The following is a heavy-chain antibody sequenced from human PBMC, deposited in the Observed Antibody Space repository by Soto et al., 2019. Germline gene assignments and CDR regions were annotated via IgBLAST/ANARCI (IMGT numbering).Heavy chain of an antibody. CDR3: ASSLWFGEPQYYYYGMDV. CDR2: IIPIFGTA. D-gene: IGHD3-10*01. V-gene: IGHV1-69*13. Sequence: SVKVSCKASGGTLSSYAISWVRQAPGQGLEWMGGIIPIFGTANYAQEFQGRVTITADESTSTAYMELSSLRSEDTAVYYCASSLWFGEPQYYYYGMDVWGQGTTVTVSS. CDR1: GGTLSSYA. J-gene: IGHJ6*02.